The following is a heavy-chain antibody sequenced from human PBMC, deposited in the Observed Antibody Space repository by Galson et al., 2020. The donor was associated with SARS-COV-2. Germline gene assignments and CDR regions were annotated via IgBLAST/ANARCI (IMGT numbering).Heavy chain of an antibody. J-gene: IGHJ6*02. CDR1: GFTFSSYW. D-gene: IGHD2-15*01. CDR3: ARDSRAQGGYYYDYGMDV. CDR2: IKQDGSEK. V-gene: IGHV3-7*01. Sequence: GESLKISCAASGFTFSSYWMSWVRQAPGKGLEWVANIKQDGSEKYYVDSVKGRLTISRDNAKNSLYLQMNSLRAEDTAVYYCARDSRAQGGYYYDYGMDVWGQGTTVTVSS.